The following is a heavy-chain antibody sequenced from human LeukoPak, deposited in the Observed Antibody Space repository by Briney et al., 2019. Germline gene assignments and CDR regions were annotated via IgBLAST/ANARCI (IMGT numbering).Heavy chain of an antibody. CDR2: ISGGGGST. D-gene: IGHD3-10*01. J-gene: IGHJ4*02. V-gene: IGHV3-23*01. Sequence: GGSLRLSCAASGFIFSSYAMRWVRQAPGKGLEWVSVISGGGGSTYYADSVKGRFTISRDNSKNTLYLQMNSLRAEDTAVYYCAKLGSGTYYPFDYWGQGTLVTVSS. CDR1: GFIFSSYA. CDR3: AKLGSGTYYPFDY.